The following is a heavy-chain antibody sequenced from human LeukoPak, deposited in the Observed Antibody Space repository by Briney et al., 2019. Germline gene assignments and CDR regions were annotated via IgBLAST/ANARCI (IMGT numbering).Heavy chain of an antibody. CDR1: GGSISSYY. D-gene: IGHD3-10*01. J-gene: IGHJ4*02. CDR2: IYYSGST. CDR3: ARHYYGSGSFYSPVDY. Sequence: SETLSLTCTVSGGSISSYYWSWIRQPPGKGLEWIGYIYYSGSTNYNPSLKSRVTISVDMSKNQFSLKLSSVTAADTAVYYCARHYYGSGSFYSPVDYWGQGTLVTVSS. V-gene: IGHV4-59*08.